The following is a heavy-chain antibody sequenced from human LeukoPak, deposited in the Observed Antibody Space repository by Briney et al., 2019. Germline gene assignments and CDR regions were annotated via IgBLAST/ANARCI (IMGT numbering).Heavy chain of an antibody. D-gene: IGHD1-7*01. CDR1: GFTVTSTY. CDR3: ARGGPFTGPTSTPRASGY. Sequence: GGSLRLSCAASGFTVTSTYMSWVRQAPGKGLEWVSVIYSGGSPYYADSVKGRFTISRDSSKNTVYLQMNSLRAEDSAVYHCARGGPFTGPTSTPRASGYWGQGILVTVSS. CDR2: IYSGGSP. J-gene: IGHJ4*02. V-gene: IGHV3-66*01.